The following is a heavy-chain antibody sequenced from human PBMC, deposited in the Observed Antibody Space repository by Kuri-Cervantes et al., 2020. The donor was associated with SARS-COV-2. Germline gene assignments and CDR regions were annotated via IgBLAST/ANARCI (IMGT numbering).Heavy chain of an antibody. CDR3: ARDLRLGKSLDY. CDR2: ISSSGSTI. D-gene: IGHD7-27*01. Sequence: GESLKISCAASGFIFNDYCMGWIRQAPGKGLEWVSYISSSGSTIYYADSVKGRFTISRDNAKNSLYLQMNSLRAEDTAVYYCARDLRLGKSLDYWGQGTLVTVSS. J-gene: IGHJ4*02. V-gene: IGHV3-11*04. CDR1: GFIFNDYC.